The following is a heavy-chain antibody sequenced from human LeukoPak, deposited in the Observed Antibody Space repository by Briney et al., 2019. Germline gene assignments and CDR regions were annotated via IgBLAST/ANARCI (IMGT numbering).Heavy chain of an antibody. CDR2: ISAYNGNT. CDR1: GYTCTSYG. CDR3: ARDGRDFWSGYQYYFDY. J-gene: IGHJ4*02. V-gene: IGHV1-18*01. Sequence: GASVKVSCKASGYTCTSYGISCVRQAPGQGLEGMGWISAYNGNTNYAQKLQGRVTMTTDTSTSTADMELRGLRSDDTAVYYCARDGRDFWSGYQYYFDYWGQGTLVTVSS. D-gene: IGHD3-3*01.